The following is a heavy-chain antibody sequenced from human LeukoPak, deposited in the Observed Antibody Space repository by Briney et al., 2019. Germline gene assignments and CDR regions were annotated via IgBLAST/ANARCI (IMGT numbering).Heavy chain of an antibody. CDR1: GYSFTSYW. D-gene: IGHD5-12*01. J-gene: IGHJ4*02. CDR2: IYPGDSDT. Sequence: GESLKISCKGSGYSFTSYWIGWVRQMPGKGLEWMGIIYPGDSDTRYRQSFQGQVTISADKSISTAYLQWSSLKASDTAMYYCARHTPYSGYGDWGQGTLVTVSS. V-gene: IGHV5-51*01. CDR3: ARHTPYSGYGD.